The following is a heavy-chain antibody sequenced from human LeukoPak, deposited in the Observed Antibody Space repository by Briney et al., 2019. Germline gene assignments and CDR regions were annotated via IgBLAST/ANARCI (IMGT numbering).Heavy chain of an antibody. CDR1: GGSISSSSYY. D-gene: IGHD6-13*01. CDR3: ARDDSSSWYSLDY. V-gene: IGHV4-39*07. CDR2: IYYSGST. J-gene: IGHJ4*02. Sequence: SETLSLTCTVSGGSISSSSYYWGWIRQPPGKGLEWIGSIYYSGSTYYNPSLKSRVTISVDTSKNQFSLKLSSVTAADTAVYYCARDDSSSWYSLDYWGQGTLVTVSS.